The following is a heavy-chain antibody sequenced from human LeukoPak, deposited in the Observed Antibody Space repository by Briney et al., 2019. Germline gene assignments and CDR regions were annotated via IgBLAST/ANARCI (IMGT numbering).Heavy chain of an antibody. Sequence: GGSLRLSCAASGFTFSSYDMHWVRQGTGKGLEWVSAIGTAGDTYYPGSVKGRFTTSRENAKNSLYLQMNSLRVGDTAVYYCARGRGWGTFDIWGQGTMVTVFS. CDR1: GFTFSSYD. J-gene: IGHJ3*02. CDR2: IGTAGDT. CDR3: ARGRGWGTFDI. D-gene: IGHD3-10*01. V-gene: IGHV3-13*04.